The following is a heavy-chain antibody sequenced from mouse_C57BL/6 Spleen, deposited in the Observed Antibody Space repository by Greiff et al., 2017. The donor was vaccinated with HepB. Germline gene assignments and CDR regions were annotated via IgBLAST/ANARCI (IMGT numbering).Heavy chain of an antibody. CDR2: SDPSDSYT. CDR3: ARVGFYYYGSSYARDY. CDR1: GYTFTSYW. V-gene: IGHV1-69*01. D-gene: IGHD1-1*01. Sequence: QVQLQQPGAELVMPGASVKLSCKASGYTFTSYWMHWVKQRPGQGLEWIGESDPSDSYTNYNQKFKGKSTLTVDKSSSTAYMQLSSLTSEDSAVYYCARVGFYYYGSSYARDYWGQGTSVTVSS. J-gene: IGHJ4*01.